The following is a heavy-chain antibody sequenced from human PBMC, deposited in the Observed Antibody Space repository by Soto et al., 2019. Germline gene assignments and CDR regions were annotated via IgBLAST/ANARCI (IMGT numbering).Heavy chain of an antibody. CDR1: GYSVTSYW. CDR3: ARADYGDYAFDAFDI. D-gene: IGHD4-17*01. J-gene: IGHJ3*02. V-gene: IGHV5-51*01. Sequence: XESLKNSCKGCGYSVTSYWLGWGRQMPGKGLEWMGIIYPGDSDTRYSPSFQGQVTISADKSISTAYLQWSSLKASDTAMYYCARADYGDYAFDAFDIWGQGTMVTVSS. CDR2: IYPGDSDT.